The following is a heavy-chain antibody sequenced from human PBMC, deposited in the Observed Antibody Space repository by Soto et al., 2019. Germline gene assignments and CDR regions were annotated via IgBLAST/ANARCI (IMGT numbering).Heavy chain of an antibody. D-gene: IGHD3-22*01. Sequence: PGGSLRLSCAASGLTFNNYVVTWVRQAPGKGLEWVSAISGSGVSTFYTDSVKGRFTISRDNSKNTLYLQMNNLRAEDTAVYYCAKGGSGYSSAFDYWGQGTQVTVSS. CDR1: GLTFNNYV. CDR3: AKGGSGYSSAFDY. CDR2: ISGSGVST. V-gene: IGHV3-23*01. J-gene: IGHJ4*02.